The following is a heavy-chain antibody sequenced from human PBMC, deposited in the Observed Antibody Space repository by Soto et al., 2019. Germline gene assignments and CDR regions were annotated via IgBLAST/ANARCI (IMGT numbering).Heavy chain of an antibody. CDR2: IYYSGST. J-gene: IGHJ6*02. D-gene: IGHD2-2*01. Sequence: QLQLQESGPGLVKPSETLSLTCTVSGGSISSSSYYWGWIRQPPGKGLEWIGSIYYSGSTYYNPSLKSRVTIAVYTSKNQCSLKLSSVTAADTAVYYCARTGGYCSSTSCYLDYYYYYGMDVWGQGTTVTVSS. CDR1: GGSISSSSYY. CDR3: ARTGGYCSSTSCYLDYYYYYGMDV. V-gene: IGHV4-39*01.